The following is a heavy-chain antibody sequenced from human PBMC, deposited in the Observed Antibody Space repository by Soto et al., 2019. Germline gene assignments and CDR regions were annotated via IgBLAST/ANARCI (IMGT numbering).Heavy chain of an antibody. CDR1: GDSISSSKW. D-gene: IGHD6-19*01. V-gene: IGHV4-4*02. Sequence: SETLSLTCAVSGDSISSSKWWSGVRQPPGKGLEWIGEIYHSGSTNYNPSLKSRVIISVDTSKNQFSLKLSSVTAADTAVYYCAKSPPGITVAWYFQHWGQGSLVTVSS. CDR3: AKSPPGITVAWYFQH. CDR2: IYHSGST. J-gene: IGHJ1*01.